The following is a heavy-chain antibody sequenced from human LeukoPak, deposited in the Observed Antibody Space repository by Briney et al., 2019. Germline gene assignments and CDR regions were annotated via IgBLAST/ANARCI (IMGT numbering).Heavy chain of an antibody. CDR2: IYTSGST. CDR1: GGSISSGSYY. J-gene: IGHJ4*02. Sequence: SETLSLTCTVSGGSISSGSYYWSWIRQPAGKGLEWIGRIYTSGSTNYNPTLKSRVTISVDTSKNQFSLKLSSVTAADTAVYYCARDSFNGWFDYWGQGTLVTVSS. D-gene: IGHD2-8*01. V-gene: IGHV4-61*02. CDR3: ARDSFNGWFDY.